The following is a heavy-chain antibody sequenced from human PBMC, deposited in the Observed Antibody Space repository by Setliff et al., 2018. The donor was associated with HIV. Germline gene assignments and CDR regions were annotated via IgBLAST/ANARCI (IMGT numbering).Heavy chain of an antibody. CDR3: ARDNYDDYSRVQMDV. J-gene: IGHJ6*04. Sequence: VSCKASGYSFTGYYMHWVRQAPGQGLEWMGWISTYKGNTKYEQKFQGRVTMTTDTSTSTAYMELRSLRSDDTAIYYCARDNYDDYSRVQMDVWGKGTTVTVSS. CDR1: GYSFTGYY. CDR2: ISTYKGNT. D-gene: IGHD4-17*01. V-gene: IGHV1-18*04.